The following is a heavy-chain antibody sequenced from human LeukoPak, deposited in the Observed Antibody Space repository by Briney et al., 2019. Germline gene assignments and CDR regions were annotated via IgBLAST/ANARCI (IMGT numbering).Heavy chain of an antibody. CDR1: GGSINNYF. V-gene: IGHV4-4*07. J-gene: IGHJ4*02. D-gene: IGHD3-10*01. CDR3: ARHLAYYGSGSHSPVDY. CDR2: VYTSGST. Sequence: SETLSLTCTVSGGSINNYFWSWIRQTAGKGLEWVGRVYTSGSTDYNPSLESRVSISVDTSKNQFSLKLSSVTAADTAVYYCARHLAYYGSGSHSPVDYWGQGTLVTVSS.